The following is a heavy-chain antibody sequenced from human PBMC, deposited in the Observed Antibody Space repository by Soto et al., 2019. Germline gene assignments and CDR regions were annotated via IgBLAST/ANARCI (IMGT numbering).Heavy chain of an antibody. CDR3: ARAYYGSGSYYNLFDY. V-gene: IGHV4-59*01. CDR2: IYYSGST. D-gene: IGHD3-10*01. J-gene: IGHJ4*02. CDR1: GGSISSYY. Sequence: SETLSLTCTVSGGSISSYYWSWIRQPPGKGLEWIGYIYYSGSTNYNPSLKSRVTISVDTSKNQFSLKLSSVTAADTAVYYCARAYYGSGSYYNLFDYWGQGTLVTVSS.